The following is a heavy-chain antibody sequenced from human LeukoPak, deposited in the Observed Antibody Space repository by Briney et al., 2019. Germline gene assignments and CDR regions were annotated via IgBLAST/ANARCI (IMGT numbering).Heavy chain of an antibody. Sequence: GASVKVSCKASGYTFTGYYMHWVRQAPGQGLEWMGWINPNSGGTNYAQKFQGRVTMTRDTSISTAYMELSRLRSDDTAVYYCARAGYDFWSGYFGFGYYYYMDVWGKGTTVTVSS. J-gene: IGHJ6*03. CDR2: INPNSGGT. CDR3: ARAGYDFWSGYFGFGYYYYMDV. D-gene: IGHD3-3*01. V-gene: IGHV1-2*02. CDR1: GYTFTGYY.